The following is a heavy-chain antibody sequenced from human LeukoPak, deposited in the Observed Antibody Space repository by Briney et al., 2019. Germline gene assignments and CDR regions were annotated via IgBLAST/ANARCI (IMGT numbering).Heavy chain of an antibody. CDR2: ISSSSSYI. D-gene: IGHD5-18*01. CDR1: GFTFSSYS. CDR3: AGGRVPGYSYGLYYFDY. J-gene: IGHJ4*02. V-gene: IGHV3-21*01. Sequence: KPGGSLRLSCAASGFTFSSYSMNWVRQAPGKGLEWVSSISSSSSYIYYADSVKGRFTISRDNAKNSLYLQMNSLRAEDTAVYYCAGGRVPGYSYGLYYFDYWGQGTLVTVSS.